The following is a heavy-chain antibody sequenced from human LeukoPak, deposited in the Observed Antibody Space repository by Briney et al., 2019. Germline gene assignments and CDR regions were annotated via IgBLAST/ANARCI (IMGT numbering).Heavy chain of an antibody. V-gene: IGHV3-30*03. CDR3: ATDGYCSGGNCYAGHLHY. Sequence: GGSLRLSCAASEFSFRSYGMNWVRQAPGKGLEWVALISYDGTNDYYVDSVRGRFTVSRDNSKNTLSLQMNSLRGEDTALYYCATDGYCSGGNCYAGHLHYWGQGTLVTVSS. D-gene: IGHD2-15*01. J-gene: IGHJ4*02. CDR2: ISYDGTND. CDR1: EFSFRSYG.